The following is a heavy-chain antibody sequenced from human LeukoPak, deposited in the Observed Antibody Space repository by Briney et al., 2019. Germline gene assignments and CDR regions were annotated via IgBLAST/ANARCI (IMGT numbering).Heavy chain of an antibody. D-gene: IGHD6-13*01. V-gene: IGHV3-21*01. CDR3: ASGIAGGYFDY. Sequence: GGSLRLSCAASGFTFSSYSMNWVRQAPGKGLEWVSSISSSSSYIYYADSVKGRFTISGDNAKNSLYLQMNSLRAEDTAVYYCASGIAGGYFDYWGQGTLVTVSS. CDR1: GFTFSSYS. CDR2: ISSSSSYI. J-gene: IGHJ4*02.